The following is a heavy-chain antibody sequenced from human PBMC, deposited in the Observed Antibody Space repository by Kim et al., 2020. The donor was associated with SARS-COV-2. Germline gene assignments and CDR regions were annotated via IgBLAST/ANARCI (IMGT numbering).Heavy chain of an antibody. CDR2: ISFDGRNN. V-gene: IGHV3-30*04. J-gene: IGHJ5*02. CDR1: GFTFSDYA. CDR3: ARDDSGCLLFAGKWFHP. Sequence: GGSLRLSCAASGFTFSDYAIFWVRQAPGKGLEWVAVISFDGRNNFFADSVKGRFTISRDNSKNTVYLQMNSLRVDDTAVYYCARDDSGCLLFAGKWFHP. D-gene: IGHD3-10*01.